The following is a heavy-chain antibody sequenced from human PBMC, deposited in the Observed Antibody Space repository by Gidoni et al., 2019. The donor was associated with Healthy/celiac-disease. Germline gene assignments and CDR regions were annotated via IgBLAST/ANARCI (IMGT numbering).Heavy chain of an antibody. CDR2: INHSGST. D-gene: IGHD3-22*01. J-gene: IGHJ5*02. CDR1: GGSFSGYY. CDR3: ARGRRYYDSSGYMNWFDP. Sequence: QVQLQQWGAGLLKPSETLSLTCAVYGGSFSGYYWSWIRQPPGKGLEWIGEINHSGSTNYNPSHKSRVTISVDTSKNQFSLKLSSVTAADTAVYYCARGRRYYDSSGYMNWFDPWGQGTLVTVSS. V-gene: IGHV4-34*01.